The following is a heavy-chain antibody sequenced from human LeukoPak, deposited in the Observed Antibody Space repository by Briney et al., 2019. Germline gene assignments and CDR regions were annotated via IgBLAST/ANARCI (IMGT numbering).Heavy chain of an antibody. D-gene: IGHD6-19*01. CDR2: ISSSSSYI. CDR1: GFTFSSYS. Sequence: PGGSLRLSCAASGFTFSSYSMNWVRQAPGKGLEWVSSISSSSSYIYYADSVKGRFTISRDNAKNSLYLQMNSLRAEDTAVYYCARDLQQWLVAYDAFDXWGQGTMVTVSS. CDR3: ARDLQQWLVAYDAFDX. J-gene: IGHJ3*02. V-gene: IGHV3-21*01.